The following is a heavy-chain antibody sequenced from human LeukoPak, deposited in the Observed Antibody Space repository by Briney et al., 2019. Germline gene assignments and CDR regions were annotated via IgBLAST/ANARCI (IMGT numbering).Heavy chain of an antibody. Sequence: ASVKVSCKASGYTFTSYYIHRVRQAPGQGLEWMGIINPSGGSTSYAQKFQGRVTMTRDTSTSTVYIELSSLRSEDTAVYYCARVLAYTWFGELLPDYYFDYWGQGTLVTVSS. V-gene: IGHV1-46*01. CDR3: ARVLAYTWFGELLPDYYFDY. CDR2: INPSGGST. J-gene: IGHJ4*02. D-gene: IGHD3-10*01. CDR1: GYTFTSYY.